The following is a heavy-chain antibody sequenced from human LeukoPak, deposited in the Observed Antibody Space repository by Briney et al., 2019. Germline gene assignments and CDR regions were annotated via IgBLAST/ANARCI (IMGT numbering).Heavy chain of an antibody. V-gene: IGHV4-39*01. D-gene: IGHD3-22*01. CDR1: GGSISSSIYY. CDR2: IYYSGST. CDR3: ARRHSSMIVVVT. Sequence: ASETLSLTCTVSGGSISSSIYYWGWIRQPPGKGLEWIGSIYYSGSTYYNPSLESRVTISVDTSKNQFSLKLSSVTAADTAVYYCARRHSSMIVVVTWGQGTLVTVSS. J-gene: IGHJ5*02.